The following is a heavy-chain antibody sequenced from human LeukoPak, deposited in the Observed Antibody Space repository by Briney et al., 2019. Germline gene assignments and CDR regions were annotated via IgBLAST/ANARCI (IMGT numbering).Heavy chain of an antibody. V-gene: IGHV1-18*04. Sequence: RASVKVSCKASGYTFTSYGISWVRHAPGQGREWMGWISAYNGNTNFVQKLQDRVTMTTDTSTTTAYMELRSLRSGDTAVYFGARDGSGSFDYWGQGTLVTVSS. J-gene: IGHJ4*02. D-gene: IGHD3-3*01. CDR2: ISAYNGNT. CDR3: ARDGSGSFDY. CDR1: GYTFTSYG.